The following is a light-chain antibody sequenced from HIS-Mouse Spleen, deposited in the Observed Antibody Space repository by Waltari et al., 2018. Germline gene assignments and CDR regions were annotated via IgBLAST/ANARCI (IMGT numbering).Light chain of an antibody. CDR2: DVS. V-gene: IGLV2-11*01. Sequence: SALTQPRSVPGSPGQSVPIACTGTSSDGGGYNYVSWYQQHPGKAPKLMLYDVSKRPSGVPDRFSGSKSGNTASLTISGLQAEDEADYYCCSYAGSYTWVFGGGTKLTVL. CDR3: CSYAGSYTWV. CDR1: SSDGGGYNY. J-gene: IGLJ3*02.